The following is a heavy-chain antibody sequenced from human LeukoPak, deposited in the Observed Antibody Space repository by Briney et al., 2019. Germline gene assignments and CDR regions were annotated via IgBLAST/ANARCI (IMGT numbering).Heavy chain of an antibody. CDR1: GGTFSSYA. V-gene: IGHV1-69*13. D-gene: IGHD1-1*01. Sequence: SVKVSCKASGGTFSSYAISWVRQAPGQGLEWMGGIIPIFGTANYAQKFQGRVTITADESTSTAYMELSSLRSEDTAVYYCARGKLEDGGYFDYWGQGTLVSVSS. CDR3: ARGKLEDGGYFDY. CDR2: IIPIFGTA. J-gene: IGHJ4*02.